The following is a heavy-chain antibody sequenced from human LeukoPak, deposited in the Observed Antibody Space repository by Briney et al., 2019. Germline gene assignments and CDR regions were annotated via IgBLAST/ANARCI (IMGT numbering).Heavy chain of an antibody. Sequence: SVKVSCKASGGTFSSYAISWVRQAPGQGLEWMGRIIPILGIANYAQKFQGRVTITADESTSTAYMELSSLRSEDTAVYYCAREAYCSSTSCYSGYYYYYMDVWGKGTTVTVSS. CDR1: GGTFSSYA. CDR2: IIPILGIA. CDR3: AREAYCSSTSCYSGYYYYYMDV. D-gene: IGHD2-2*02. V-gene: IGHV1-69*04. J-gene: IGHJ6*03.